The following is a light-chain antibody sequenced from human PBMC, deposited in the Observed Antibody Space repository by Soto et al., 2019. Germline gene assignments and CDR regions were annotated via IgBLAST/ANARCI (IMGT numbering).Light chain of an antibody. CDR3: AAWDDSLNGVV. CDR2: YDD. CDR1: RSNIGDNA. Sequence: QSVLTQPPSVSEAPWQRVTISCSGSRSNIGDNAVNWYQQLPGKAPRLLIYYDDLLPSGVSDRFSGSKFGTSASLAISGLQSEDEADYYCAAWDDSLNGVVFSGGTKLTVL. J-gene: IGLJ2*01. V-gene: IGLV1-36*01.